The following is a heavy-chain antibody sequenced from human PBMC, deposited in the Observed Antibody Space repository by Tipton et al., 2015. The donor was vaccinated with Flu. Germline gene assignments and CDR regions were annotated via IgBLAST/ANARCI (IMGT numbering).Heavy chain of an antibody. V-gene: IGHV4-59*08. CDR1: GDSISSYY. CDR3: ARHRRPSSWDFDY. J-gene: IGHJ4*02. Sequence: LRLSCTVSGDSISSYYWSWIRQPPGKGPEWIGYSHYSGSTNYNPSLKSRVTISVDTSKNHLSLKLSSVTAADTAVYYCARHRRPSSWDFDYWGQGSLVTVSS. CDR2: SHYSGST. D-gene: IGHD6-13*01.